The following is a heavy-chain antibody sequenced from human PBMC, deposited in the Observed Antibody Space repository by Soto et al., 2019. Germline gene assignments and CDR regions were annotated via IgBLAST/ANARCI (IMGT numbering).Heavy chain of an antibody. D-gene: IGHD3-9*01. Sequence: PSETLSLTCTASGGSISSYYWRWIRQPPGKGLEWIGYIYYSGSTNYNPSLKSRVTISVDTSKNQFSLNLRSVTAADTAVYYCARGLNSDILTGYSSLAVWGKGTRVTVSS. CDR2: IYYSGST. V-gene: IGHV4-59*01. CDR3: ARGLNSDILTGYSSLAV. J-gene: IGHJ6*03. CDR1: GGSISSYY.